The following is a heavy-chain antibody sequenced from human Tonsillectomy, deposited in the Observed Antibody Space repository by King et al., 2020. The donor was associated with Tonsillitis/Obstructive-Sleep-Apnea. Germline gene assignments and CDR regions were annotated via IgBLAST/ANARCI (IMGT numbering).Heavy chain of an antibody. CDR1: GASISSNDW. D-gene: IGHD2-21*01. Sequence: VQLQESGPGLVKSSGTLALTCAVSGASISSNDWWSWVRQPPGKGLEWIGEISRGGTTNYNPSLKIRVAISIDNSQNRFSLALTSVTAADTAVYYCTTNGAYCLDRWGQGTLVTVSS. J-gene: IGHJ5*02. CDR2: ISRGGTT. V-gene: IGHV4-4*02. CDR3: TTNGAYCLDR.